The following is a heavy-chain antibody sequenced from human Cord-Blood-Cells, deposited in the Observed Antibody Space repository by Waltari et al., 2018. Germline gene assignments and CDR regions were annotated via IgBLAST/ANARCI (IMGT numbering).Heavy chain of an antibody. V-gene: IGHV4-38-2*01. CDR2: IYHSGST. J-gene: IGHJ4*02. D-gene: IGHD4-4*01. CDR1: GYSISSGYY. CDR3: ARGEGLQYPYYFDY. Sequence: QVQLQESGPGLVKPSETLSLTCAVSGYSISSGYYWGWIRQPPGKGLGWIGSIYHSGSTYYNPSLKSRVTISVDTSKNQFSLKLSSVTAADTAVYYCARGEGLQYPYYFDYWGQGTLVTVSS.